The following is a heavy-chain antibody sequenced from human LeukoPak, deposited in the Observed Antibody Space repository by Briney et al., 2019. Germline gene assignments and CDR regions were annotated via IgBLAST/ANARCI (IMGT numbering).Heavy chain of an antibody. Sequence: GGSLILSCAASGFTFSSYWMSWVRQAPGKGLEWVANIKQDGSEKYYVDSVKGRFTISRDNAKNSLYLQMNSLRAEDTAVYYCAREGYSSGWYNWFDPWGQGTLVTVSS. CDR3: AREGYSSGWYNWFDP. D-gene: IGHD6-19*01. CDR1: GFTFSSYW. J-gene: IGHJ5*02. V-gene: IGHV3-7*01. CDR2: IKQDGSEK.